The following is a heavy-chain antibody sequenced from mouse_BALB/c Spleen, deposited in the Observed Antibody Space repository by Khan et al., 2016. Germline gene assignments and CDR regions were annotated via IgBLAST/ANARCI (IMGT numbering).Heavy chain of an antibody. V-gene: IGHV1-80*01. CDR1: GYAFSNYW. D-gene: IGHD1-1*02. CDR3: ARRYLYYVLPY. Sequence: QVQLQQPGAELVRPGSSVKISCKASGYAFSNYWMNWVKQRPGQGLEWIGQIYPGDGDTNYNGKFKGKATLTADKSSSTAYMQLSSLTSEDSAVYFCARRYLYYVLPYWGQGTLVTVSA. J-gene: IGHJ3*01. CDR2: IYPGDGDT.